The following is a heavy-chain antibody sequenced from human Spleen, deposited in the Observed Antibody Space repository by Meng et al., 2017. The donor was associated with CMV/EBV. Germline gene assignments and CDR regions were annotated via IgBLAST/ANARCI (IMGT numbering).Heavy chain of an antibody. Sequence: SGYTFSDYYKHWVRQAPGQGLEWMGWINPHTGGTNFAQKFQDRVTMTRDTSISTVYLELSRLTSDDTAVYFCARDLGSDTWYYNWFDTWGQGTLVTVSS. CDR1: GYTFSDYY. D-gene: IGHD1-26*01. V-gene: IGHV1-2*02. CDR3: ARDLGSDTWYYNWFDT. CDR2: INPHTGGT. J-gene: IGHJ5*01.